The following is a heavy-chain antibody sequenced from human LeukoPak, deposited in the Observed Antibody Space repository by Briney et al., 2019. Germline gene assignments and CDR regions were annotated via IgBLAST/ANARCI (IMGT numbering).Heavy chain of an antibody. CDR2: VYYSRIT. CDR1: LGSISSDY. Sequence: PETLSLTRMVSLGSISSDYLSWVWQPPAKELEWIGYVYYSRITNYNPPLQRRGTTSSATSKNKLSLKLISTTAAATAGSYRSRLHYHSSGYYYFDYWGQGTLVTVSS. V-gene: IGHV4-59*08. D-gene: IGHD3-22*01. CDR3: SRLHYHSSGYYYFDY. J-gene: IGHJ4*02.